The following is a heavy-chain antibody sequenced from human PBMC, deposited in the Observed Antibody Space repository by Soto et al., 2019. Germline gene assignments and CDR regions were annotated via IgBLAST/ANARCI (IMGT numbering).Heavy chain of an antibody. V-gene: IGHV3-9*01. Sequence: EVQLVESGGGLVQPGRSLRLSCAASGFTFDDYAMHWVRQAPGKGLEWVSGISWNSGSIGYADSVKGRFTISRDNAKNSLYLQMNSLRAEDTALYYCAKDIDGGLTGDHFDYWGQGTLVTVSS. CDR3: AKDIDGGLTGDHFDY. J-gene: IGHJ4*02. CDR1: GFTFDDYA. CDR2: ISWNSGSI. D-gene: IGHD7-27*01.